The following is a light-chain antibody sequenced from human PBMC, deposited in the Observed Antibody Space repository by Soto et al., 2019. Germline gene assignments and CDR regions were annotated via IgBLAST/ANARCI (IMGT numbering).Light chain of an antibody. V-gene: IGLV9-49*01. J-gene: IGLJ1*01. CDR2: VGTGGIVG. Sequence: QSVLTQPPSASASLGASVTLTCTLSSGYSNYKVDWYQQRPGKGPRFLMRVGTGGIVGSKGDGIPDRFSVLGSGLPRYMTIKDISEVDAGDYPDWADHASGSNFAHVFGSGTKLTVL. CDR3: WADHASGSNFAHV. CDR1: SGYSNYK.